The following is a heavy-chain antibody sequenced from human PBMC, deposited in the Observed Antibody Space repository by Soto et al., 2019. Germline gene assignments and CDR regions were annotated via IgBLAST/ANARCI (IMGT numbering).Heavy chain of an antibody. CDR1: GFTFSSYA. J-gene: IGHJ5*02. D-gene: IGHD5-18*01. V-gene: IGHV3-23*01. CDR2: ISGSGGST. Sequence: GGSLRLSCAASGFTFSSYAMSWVRQAPGKGLEWVSAISGSGGSTYYADSVKGRFTISRDNSKNTLYLQMNSLRAEDTAVYYWAKDAITVPYTARVMGGWFYPWGQGSLVTGSS. CDR3: AKDAITVPYTARVMGGWFYP.